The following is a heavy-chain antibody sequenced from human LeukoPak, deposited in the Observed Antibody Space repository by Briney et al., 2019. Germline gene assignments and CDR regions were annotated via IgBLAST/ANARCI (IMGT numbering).Heavy chain of an antibody. Sequence: PSETLSLTCAVYGGSFSGYYWSWIRQPPGKGLEWIGEINHSGSTNYNPSLKSRLTLSVATSKNQFSLKLSSVTAADTAVYYCASTYVDSGYYFDYWGQGTLVTVSS. CDR1: GGSFSGYY. CDR3: ASTYVDSGYYFDY. CDR2: INHSGST. V-gene: IGHV4-34*01. J-gene: IGHJ4*02. D-gene: IGHD4-17*01.